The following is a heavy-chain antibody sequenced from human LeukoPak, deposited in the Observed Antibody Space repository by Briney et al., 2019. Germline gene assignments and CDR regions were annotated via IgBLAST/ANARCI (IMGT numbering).Heavy chain of an antibody. D-gene: IGHD3-16*01. V-gene: IGHV3-30*18. Sequence: GGSLRLSCAASGFTLSDYFMHWVRQVPGKGLEWVASVSQDEKTKLYVDSVKGRFTISRDNSRNTLYLQVNSLRGEDTAVYFCAKDVPASWAPDYWGQGTLVTVSS. CDR3: AKDVPASWAPDY. CDR2: VSQDEKTK. CDR1: GFTLSDYF. J-gene: IGHJ4*02.